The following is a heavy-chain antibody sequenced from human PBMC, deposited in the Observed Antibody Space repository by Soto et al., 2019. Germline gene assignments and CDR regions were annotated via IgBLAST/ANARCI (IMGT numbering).Heavy chain of an antibody. CDR2: ISPYSGNT. CDR3: AMVNTVTPTPRDV. CDR1: GYIFVNYG. D-gene: IGHD3-16*02. J-gene: IGHJ6*02. V-gene: IGHV1-18*01. Sequence: QVQLVQSGDEVRKPGSSVKVSCKASGYIFVNYGIAWVRQAPGQGLEWMGWISPYSGNTHYASKVQGRLTMTTDTSTSTAYMDLGSLTSYDTAVDYCAMVNTVTPTPRDVWGQGTTVTVSS.